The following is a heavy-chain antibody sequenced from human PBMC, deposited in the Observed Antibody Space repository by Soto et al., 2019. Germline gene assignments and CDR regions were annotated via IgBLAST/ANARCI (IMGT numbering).Heavy chain of an antibody. D-gene: IGHD5-18*01. CDR3: ARVGYSYGSRGLDS. CDR2: ISGYDGNT. CDR1: GYSFTSYG. V-gene: IGHV1-18*04. Sequence: XSVKVSCKASGYSFTSYGINWVRQAPGQGLEWMGWISGYDGNTNYAQKLQGRVTMTTDTSTSTAYMELRSLRSDDTAVYYCARVGYSYGSRGLDSWGQGTLVTVSS. J-gene: IGHJ4*02.